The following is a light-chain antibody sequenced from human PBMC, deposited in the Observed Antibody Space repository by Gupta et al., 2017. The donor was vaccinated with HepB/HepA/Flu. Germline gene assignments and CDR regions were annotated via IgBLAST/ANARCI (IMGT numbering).Light chain of an antibody. CDR3: LQDASSPWT. CDR2: GAS. J-gene: IGKJ1*01. V-gene: IGKV3-20*01. CDR1: QSVSSSY. Sequence: EMLLTQPPGTLSLSPGERATLSCRASQSVSSSYLAWYQQRPGQAPRLLIYGASSRATGSSDRFSGSGSGTDFTLTISRLEPEDFAVYYCLQDASSPWTFGQGTKVESK.